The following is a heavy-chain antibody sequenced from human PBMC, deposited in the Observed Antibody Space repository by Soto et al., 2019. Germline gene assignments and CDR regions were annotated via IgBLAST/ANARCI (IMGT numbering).Heavy chain of an antibody. Sequence: QVQLQESGPGLVRPSETLSLTCTVSSDSISSYYWIWIRQPPGKGLEWIGYTDYSGNTNYNPSLKSGVARSGDTSKNQFSLRLSSVTAADTAVYYCASAVGDPLYCLDYWGKGTLVTVSS. V-gene: IGHV4-59*08. CDR3: ASAVGDPLYCLDY. CDR2: TDYSGNT. D-gene: IGHD6-19*01. CDR1: SDSISSYY. J-gene: IGHJ4*02.